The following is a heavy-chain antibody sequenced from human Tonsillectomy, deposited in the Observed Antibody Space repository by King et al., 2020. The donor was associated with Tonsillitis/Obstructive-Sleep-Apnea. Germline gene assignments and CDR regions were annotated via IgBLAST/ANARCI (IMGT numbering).Heavy chain of an antibody. D-gene: IGHD3-3*01. CDR3: ARDLRSDFWSGDYYGMDV. J-gene: IGHJ6*02. CDR1: GFTVSNNH. V-gene: IGHV3-53*01. Sequence: VQLVESGGGLIQPGGSLRLSCAASGFTVSNNHMSWVRQAPGKGLEWVSLIYGSGTTYYADSVKGRFTISRDNFKNTLYLQMNSLRAEDTAVYYCARDLRSDFWSGDYYGMDVWGQGTTVTV. CDR2: IYGSGTT.